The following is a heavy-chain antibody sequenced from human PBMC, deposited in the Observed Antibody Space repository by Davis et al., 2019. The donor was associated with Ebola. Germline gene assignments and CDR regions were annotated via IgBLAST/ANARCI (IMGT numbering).Heavy chain of an antibody. D-gene: IGHD6-13*01. CDR2: ISGSGGST. CDR1: GFTFSSYA. J-gene: IGHJ4*02. CDR3: AKSRVSSWLLAY. V-gene: IGHV3-23*01. Sequence: PGGSLRPSCAAPGFTFSSYAMSWVRQAPGKGLEWVSAISGSGGSTYYADSVKGRFTISRDNSKNTLYLQMNSLRAEDTAVYYCAKSRVSSWLLAYWGQGTLVTVSS.